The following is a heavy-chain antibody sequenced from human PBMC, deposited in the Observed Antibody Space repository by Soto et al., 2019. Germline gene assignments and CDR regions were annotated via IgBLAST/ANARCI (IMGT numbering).Heavy chain of an antibody. CDR2: IIPIFGKA. J-gene: IGHJ6*02. CDR3: ASGDYDFWSGPGGGMDV. Sequence: QVQLVQSGAEVKKPGSSVKVSCKASGGTFSSYAISWVRQAPGEGLEWMGGIIPIFGKANYAQKFQGRVTITADESTSTDYMELSSLRSEDTAVYYCASGDYDFWSGPGGGMDVWGQGTTVTVSS. CDR1: GGTFSSYA. V-gene: IGHV1-69*12. D-gene: IGHD3-3*01.